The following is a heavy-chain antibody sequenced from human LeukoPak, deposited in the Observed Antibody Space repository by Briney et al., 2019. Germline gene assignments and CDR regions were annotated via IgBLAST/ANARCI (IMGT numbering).Heavy chain of an antibody. J-gene: IGHJ4*02. CDR2: INPNSGGT. V-gene: IGHV1-2*02. CDR1: GYSFTGHY. CDR3: AREEASPVARSPTVYYFDY. D-gene: IGHD5-12*01. Sequence: ASVKVSCKASGYSFTGHYMHWVRQAPGQGLEWMGWINPNSGGTNYAQKFQGRVTMTRDTSISTAYMELSRLRSDDTAVYYCAREEASPVARSPTVYYFDYWGQGTLVTVSS.